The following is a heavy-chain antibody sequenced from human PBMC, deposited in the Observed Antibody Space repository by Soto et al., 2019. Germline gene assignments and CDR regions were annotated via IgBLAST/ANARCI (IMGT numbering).Heavy chain of an antibody. J-gene: IGHJ6*03. CDR2: ISAYNGNT. Sequence: ASVKVSCKASGYTFTSYGISWVRQAPGQGLEWMGWISAYNGNTNYARELQGRVTMTTDTSTSTAYMELRSLRSDDTAVYYCARETTTVTTKGYYMDVWGKGTTVTVSS. D-gene: IGHD4-4*01. V-gene: IGHV1-18*01. CDR1: GYTFTSYG. CDR3: ARETTTVTTKGYYMDV.